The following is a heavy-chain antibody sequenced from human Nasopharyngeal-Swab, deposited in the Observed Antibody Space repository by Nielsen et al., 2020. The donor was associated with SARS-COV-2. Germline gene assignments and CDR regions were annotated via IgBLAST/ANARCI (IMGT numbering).Heavy chain of an antibody. D-gene: IGHD2-8*01. Sequence: GGALRLSCAAPGFTFSSYWMSWVRQAPGEGLEWVANIKQDGSEKYFVDSVKGRFTISRDNAKNSLYLQINSLRAEDTAVYYCARDAMVYASYYYYYGMDVWGQGTTVTVSS. CDR1: GFTFSSYW. CDR3: ARDAMVYASYYYYYGMDV. J-gene: IGHJ6*02. CDR2: IKQDGSEK. V-gene: IGHV3-7*01.